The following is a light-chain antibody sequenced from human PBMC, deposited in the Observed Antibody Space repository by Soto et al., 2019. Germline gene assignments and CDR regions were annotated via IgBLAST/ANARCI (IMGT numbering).Light chain of an antibody. J-gene: IGLJ1*01. Sequence: QSALTQPPSASGSPGQSVIISCTGTSSDVGAYNYVSWYQQHPGKAPNLMIYEVSKRPSGVPDRFSGSKSGNTASLTVSGLQAEDEADYFCSSYAGSNIFDVFGTGTKLTVL. CDR1: SSDVGAYNY. CDR2: EVS. CDR3: SSYAGSNIFDV. V-gene: IGLV2-8*01.